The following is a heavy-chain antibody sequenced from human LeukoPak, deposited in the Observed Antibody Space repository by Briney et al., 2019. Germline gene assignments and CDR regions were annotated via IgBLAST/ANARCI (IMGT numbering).Heavy chain of an antibody. J-gene: IGHJ4*02. CDR3: ARARSYYYDSSGYYLDDY. V-gene: IGHV4-61*02. Sequence: PSETLSLTCTVSGGSISSGSYYWSWIRQPAGKGLEWIGRIYTSGSTNYNPSLKSRVTISVDTSKNQFSLKLSSVTAADTAVYYCARARSYYYDSSGYYLDDYWGQGTLVTVSS. D-gene: IGHD3-22*01. CDR1: GGSISSGSYY. CDR2: IYTSGST.